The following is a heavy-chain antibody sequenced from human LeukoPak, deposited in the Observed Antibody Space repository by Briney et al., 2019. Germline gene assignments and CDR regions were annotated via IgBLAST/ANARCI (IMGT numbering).Heavy chain of an antibody. CDR2: IYYSGST. J-gene: IGHJ4*02. D-gene: IGHD6-6*01. CDR1: GGSISSYY. Sequence: SETLSLTCTVSGGSISSYYWSWIRQPPGKGLEWIGYIYYSGSTNYNPSLKSRVTISVDTSKNQPSLNVSSVTAADTAVYYCARYSSSSTSSFDYWGQGTLVTVSS. CDR3: ARYSSSSTSSFDY. V-gene: IGHV4-59*01.